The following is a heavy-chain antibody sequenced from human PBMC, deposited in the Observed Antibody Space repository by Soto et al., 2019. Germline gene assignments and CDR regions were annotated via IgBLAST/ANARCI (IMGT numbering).Heavy chain of an antibody. V-gene: IGHV4-38-2*02. J-gene: IGHJ4*02. Sequence: PSETLSLTCAVSGYSISSGYYWGWIRQPPGKGLEWIGSIYHSGSTYYNPSLKSRVTISVDTSKNQFSLKLSSVTATDTAVYYCARDSVPRYCSSTSCYTLIPDFDYWGQGTLVTVSS. CDR3: ARDSVPRYCSSTSCYTLIPDFDY. CDR2: IYHSGST. CDR1: GYSISSGYY. D-gene: IGHD2-2*02.